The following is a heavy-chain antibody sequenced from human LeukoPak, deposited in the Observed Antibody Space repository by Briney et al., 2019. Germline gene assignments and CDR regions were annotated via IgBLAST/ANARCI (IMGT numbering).Heavy chain of an antibody. CDR2: IKQDGSEK. J-gene: IGHJ4*02. CDR3: ARMSGIAVAAIWISYFDY. V-gene: IGHV3-7*03. Sequence: SGESLRLSCAASGFTFGAYYMTWVRQAPGKGLEWVANIKQDGSEKYYVDSVKGRFTISRDNANNSLYLQTNSLRAEDTVVYYCARMSGIAVAAIWISYFDYWGQGTLVTVSS. CDR1: GFTFGAYY. D-gene: IGHD6-19*01.